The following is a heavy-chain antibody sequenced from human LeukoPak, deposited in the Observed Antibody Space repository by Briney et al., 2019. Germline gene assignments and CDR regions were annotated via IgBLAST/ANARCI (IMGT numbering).Heavy chain of an antibody. Sequence: PGGSLRLSCAASGFTVSSNYMNWVRQAPGKGLVWVSVIYSGDTTYYADSVKGRFTISRDNSKNTLYLQMNSLRAEDTAVYYCAKDIAERDAAAARAYWGQGTLVTVSS. V-gene: IGHV3-53*05. D-gene: IGHD6-13*01. CDR1: GFTVSSNY. CDR2: IYSGDTT. CDR3: AKDIAERDAAAARAY. J-gene: IGHJ4*02.